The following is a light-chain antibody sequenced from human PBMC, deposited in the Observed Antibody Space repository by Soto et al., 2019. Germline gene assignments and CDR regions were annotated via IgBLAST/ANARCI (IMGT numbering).Light chain of an antibody. CDR3: QQYGSSPWT. Sequence: ETVWTQSPATLSLSPGERATLSCRASQNIRSNYLAWYRQTPGQAPRLLIYGASNRAPGIAYRFSGSGSGTVFTLIMSRLEPEDFALYYCQQYGSSPWTFGQGTKLEIK. CDR2: GAS. J-gene: IGKJ1*01. V-gene: IGKV3-20*01. CDR1: QNIRSNY.